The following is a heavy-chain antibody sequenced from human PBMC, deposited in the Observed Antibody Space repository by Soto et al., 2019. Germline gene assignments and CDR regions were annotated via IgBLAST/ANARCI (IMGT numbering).Heavy chain of an antibody. D-gene: IGHD1-20*01. V-gene: IGHV5-51*01. CDR3: AALTGATFH. Sequence: PGESLKISCKAPGYSFNSYWIGWVRQMPGKGLEWMGIVHPGNSDIRYSPSFQGQVTVSVDRSISTAYLQWSSLKASDTAMYYCAALTGATFHWGQGTLVTVSS. J-gene: IGHJ4*02. CDR1: GYSFNSYW. CDR2: VHPGNSDI.